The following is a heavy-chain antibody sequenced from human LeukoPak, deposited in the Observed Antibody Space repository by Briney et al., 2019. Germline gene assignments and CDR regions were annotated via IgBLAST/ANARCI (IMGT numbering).Heavy chain of an antibody. D-gene: IGHD3-10*01. Sequence: QPGGSLRLSCAASGFTFSSYAMSWVRQAPGKGLEWVSAISGSGGSTYYADSVKGRFTISRDNSKSTLYLQMNSLRAKDTAVYYCAKEDSNYYGSGSYYNDDYWGQGTLVTVSS. J-gene: IGHJ4*02. CDR2: ISGSGGST. V-gene: IGHV3-23*01. CDR1: GFTFSSYA. CDR3: AKEDSNYYGSGSYYNDDY.